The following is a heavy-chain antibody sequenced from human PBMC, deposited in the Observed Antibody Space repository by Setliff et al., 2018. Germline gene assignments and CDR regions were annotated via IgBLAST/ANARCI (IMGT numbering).Heavy chain of an antibody. CDR3: AGGYPSNFDY. J-gene: IGHJ4*02. Sequence: GSLRLSCAASGFTFSSYSINWVRQAPGKGLEWVSYISSSSSTIYYADSVKGRFTISRDNAKNSLYLRMNSLRAEDTAVYYCAGGYPSNFDYWGQGTLVTVSS. CDR2: ISSSSSTI. CDR1: GFTFSSYS. V-gene: IGHV3-48*04. D-gene: IGHD3-22*01.